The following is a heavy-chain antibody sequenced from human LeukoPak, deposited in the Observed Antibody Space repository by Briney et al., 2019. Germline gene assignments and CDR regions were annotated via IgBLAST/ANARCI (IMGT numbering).Heavy chain of an antibody. D-gene: IGHD1-26*01. CDR3: AGELIIVGARPYDY. CDR1: GFTFSSYW. J-gene: IGHJ4*02. Sequence: GGSLRLSCAASGFTFSSYWMHWVRQAPGKGLVWVSRINSDGSSTSYADSVKGRFTISRDNAKNTLYLQMNSLRAEDTAVYYCAGELIIVGARPYDYWGQGTLATVSS. CDR2: INSDGSST. V-gene: IGHV3-74*01.